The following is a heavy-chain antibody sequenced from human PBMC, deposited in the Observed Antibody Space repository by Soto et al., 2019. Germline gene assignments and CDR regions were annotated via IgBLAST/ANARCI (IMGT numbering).Heavy chain of an antibody. CDR3: ARRYGTAFDY. D-gene: IGHD1-1*01. Sequence: QVQLQESGPGLVKPSETLSLTCTVSGGSISSYYWSWIRQPPGKGLEWIGYIYYSGSTNYNPSLKSRVTISVDTSKNQFSLKRSSVTAADTALNYCARRYGTAFDYWGQGTLVTVSS. CDR1: GGSISSYY. CDR2: IYYSGST. J-gene: IGHJ4*02. V-gene: IGHV4-59*08.